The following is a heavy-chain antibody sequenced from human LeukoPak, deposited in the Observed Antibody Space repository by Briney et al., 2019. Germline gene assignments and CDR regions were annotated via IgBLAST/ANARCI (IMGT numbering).Heavy chain of an antibody. Sequence: PGGSLRLSCAASRFTFSSFWMSWVRQAPGKGLEWVGSIKEDGSEKYYVDSVKGRFTISRDNAKNSVYLQINRLRAEDTAVYYCARVSDRSGYYAPESLDFWGLGTMVTVSS. D-gene: IGHD3-22*01. CDR3: ARVSDRSGYYAPESLDF. CDR1: RFTFSSFW. J-gene: IGHJ3*01. V-gene: IGHV3-7*01. CDR2: IKEDGSEK.